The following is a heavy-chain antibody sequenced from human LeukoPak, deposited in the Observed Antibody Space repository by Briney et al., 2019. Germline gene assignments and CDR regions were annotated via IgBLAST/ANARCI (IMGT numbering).Heavy chain of an antibody. D-gene: IGHD1-14*01. CDR2: ISIDGSTT. J-gene: IGHJ4*01. CDR3: AGGPAY. CDR1: GFTFSSYW. V-gene: IGHV3-74*01. Sequence: PGGSLRLSCVGSGFTFSSYWMHWVRQGPGKGLERVSRISIDGSTTTYADSVKGRFTISRDNAKNTAYLQMNSLRAEDTAVYYCAGGPAYWGXGNLVTVSS.